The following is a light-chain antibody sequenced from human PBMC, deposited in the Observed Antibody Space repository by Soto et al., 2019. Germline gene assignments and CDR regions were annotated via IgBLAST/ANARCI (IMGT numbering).Light chain of an antibody. V-gene: IGLV2-14*01. Sequence: QSVLTQPASVSGSPGQSITISCTGTSSDVGSYNYVSWYQQHPGKAPKLMIYDVSNRPSGVSNRFSGSKSGNTASLTISGLQAEDEADYYCSSYTSRRSYVFGTGTRPPS. CDR1: SSDVGSYNY. CDR3: SSYTSRRSYV. J-gene: IGLJ1*01. CDR2: DVS.